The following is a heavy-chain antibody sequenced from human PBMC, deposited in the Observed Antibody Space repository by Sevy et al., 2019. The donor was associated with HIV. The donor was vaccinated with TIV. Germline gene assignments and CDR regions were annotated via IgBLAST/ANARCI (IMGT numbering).Heavy chain of an antibody. V-gene: IGHV3-21*06. CDR1: GFHFNYHD. CDR2: ISSNSKYL. Sequence: GGSLRLSCATSGFHFNYHDMHWVRQAPGKGLEWVSSISSNSKYLYYADSVKVRFTLSRDNARSSLFLQLRDLRAGDTAVYYCARETGASYYSDTSGFDYWGQGTLVTVSS. D-gene: IGHD3-22*01. CDR3: ARETGASYYSDTSGFDY. J-gene: IGHJ4*02.